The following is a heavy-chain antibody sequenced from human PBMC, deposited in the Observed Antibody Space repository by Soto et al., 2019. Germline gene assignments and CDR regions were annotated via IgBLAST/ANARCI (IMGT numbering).Heavy chain of an antibody. CDR1: GGSISSYY. V-gene: IGHV4-4*07. Sequence: PSETLSLTCTVSGGSISSYYWNWVRQPAGKGLEWIGRLYIGGRSSSNPSLKSRVSMSVDTSKNQFSLKLTSVTAADTAVYYCARSGVRATTPGNWFDPWGQRTLVTVSS. J-gene: IGHJ5*02. CDR3: ARSGVRATTPGNWFDP. CDR2: LYIGGRS. D-gene: IGHD2-8*01.